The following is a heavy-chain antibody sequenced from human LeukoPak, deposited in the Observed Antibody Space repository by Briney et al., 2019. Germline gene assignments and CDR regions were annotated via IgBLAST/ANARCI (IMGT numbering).Heavy chain of an antibody. Sequence: SETLSLTCAVYGGSFSGYYWSWIRQPPGKGLEWIGEINYSGSTNYNPSLKSRVTISVDTSKNQFSLKLSSVTAADTAVYYCARDRLQLQSWGQGTLVTVSS. CDR3: ARDRLQLQS. CDR2: INYSGST. J-gene: IGHJ5*02. CDR1: GGSFSGYY. D-gene: IGHD1-1*01. V-gene: IGHV4-34*01.